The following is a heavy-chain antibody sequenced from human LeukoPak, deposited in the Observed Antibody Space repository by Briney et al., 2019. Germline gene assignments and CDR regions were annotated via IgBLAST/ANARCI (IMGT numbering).Heavy chain of an antibody. D-gene: IGHD6-6*01. V-gene: IGHV3-30-3*01. CDR2: ISYDGSNK. CDR3: AREYSSSVDAFDI. CDR1: GFTFSSYA. J-gene: IGHJ3*02. Sequence: QSGGSLRLSCAASGFTFSSYAMHWVRQAPGKGLEWVAVISYDGSNKYYADSVKGRFTISRDNSKNTLYLQMNSLRAEDTAVYYCAREYSSSVDAFDIWGQGTMVTVSS.